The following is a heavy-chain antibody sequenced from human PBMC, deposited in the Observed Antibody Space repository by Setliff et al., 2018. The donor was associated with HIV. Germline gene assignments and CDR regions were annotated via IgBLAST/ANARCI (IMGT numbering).Heavy chain of an antibody. Sequence: GSLRLSCAASGFTFKDFSMAWVRQAPGKGLEWVSSISHSSLYTYYVDSVKGRFTISRDNAQNSRSLQMNSLRAEDTAVYYCARVDRELSGTFCHMGVWGKGTTVTVSS. D-gene: IGHD1-7*01. CDR3: ARVDRELSGTFCHMGV. CDR1: GFTFKDFS. J-gene: IGHJ6*03. V-gene: IGHV3-21*01. CDR2: ISHSSLYT.